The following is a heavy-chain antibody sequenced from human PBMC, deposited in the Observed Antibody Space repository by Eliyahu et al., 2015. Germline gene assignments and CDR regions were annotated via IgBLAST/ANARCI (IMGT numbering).Heavy chain of an antibody. D-gene: IGHD6-19*01. J-gene: IGHJ4*02. CDR3: ARSVAGTDY. V-gene: IGHV4-34*01. CDR2: VNHSGGT. CDR1: GGSFSDYY. Sequence: QVQLQQWGAGLLKPSETLSLTCAVYGGSFSDYYWSWIRQPPGKGLEWIGEVNHSGGTNYNPSLKSRVTISIDTSKNQFSLKLTSVTAADTAVYYCARSVAGTDYWGQGTLVTVSS.